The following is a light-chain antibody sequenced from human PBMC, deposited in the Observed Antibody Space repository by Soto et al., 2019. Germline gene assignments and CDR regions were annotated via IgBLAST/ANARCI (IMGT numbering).Light chain of an antibody. CDR1: QKISNY. J-gene: IGKJ2*01. CDR3: LQSSTIPYS. CDR2: AAY. Sequence: DIQMTQSPSSLPASVGDRVTISCQASQKISNYLNWYQQKPGKAPKLLIYAAYSLQSGVPSRISGIGSGTDFTLTISSLQPEDFSTYYCLQSSTIPYSFCQGTKLAI. V-gene: IGKV1-39*01.